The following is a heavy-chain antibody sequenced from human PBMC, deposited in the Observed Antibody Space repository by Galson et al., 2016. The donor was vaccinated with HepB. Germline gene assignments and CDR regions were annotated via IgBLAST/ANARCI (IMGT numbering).Heavy chain of an antibody. CDR2: ILYDGNYK. J-gene: IGHJ4*02. D-gene: IGHD2-15*01. Sequence: SLRLSCAASGLTFSSHGMHWVRQAPDKGLEWVAFILYDGNYKYYADSVKGRFTISRDNSKTTLSLQMNSLRPEGTSVDYRAKDGPSVGLLADWGQGNLATVSS. CDR1: GLTFSSHG. CDR3: AKDGPSVGLLAD. V-gene: IGHV3-30*18.